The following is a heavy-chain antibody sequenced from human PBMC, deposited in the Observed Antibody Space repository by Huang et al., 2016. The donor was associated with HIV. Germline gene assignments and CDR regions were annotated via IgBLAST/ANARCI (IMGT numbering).Heavy chain of an antibody. CDR2: ISYDGINK. J-gene: IGHJ4*02. CDR3: ASQGGRNVNTY. CDR1: GFIFNNYG. D-gene: IGHD3-16*01. V-gene: IGHV3-30*03. Sequence: QVQLVESGGGVVQPGRSLRLSCADSGFIFNNYGMHWVRQAPGKGLGWVAVISYDGINKFYADSVKGRFTISRDNSKNTLYLQMNSLRAEDTAVYYCASQGGRNVNTYWGQGTLVTVSS.